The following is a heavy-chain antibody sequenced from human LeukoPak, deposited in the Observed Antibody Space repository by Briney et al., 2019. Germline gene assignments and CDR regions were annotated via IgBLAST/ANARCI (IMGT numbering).Heavy chain of an antibody. V-gene: IGHV1-2*02. J-gene: IGHJ5*02. CDR2: INPNSGVT. Sequence: ASVKVSCKASGYTFTGHYIHWVRQAPGQGLEWMGWINPNSGVTNYAQKFQGRVTMTRDTSISTAYMELSSLRSDDTAVYYCARGYYSSGWGFDPWGQGTLVTVSS. CDR1: GYTFTGHY. CDR3: ARGYYSSGWGFDP. D-gene: IGHD6-19*01.